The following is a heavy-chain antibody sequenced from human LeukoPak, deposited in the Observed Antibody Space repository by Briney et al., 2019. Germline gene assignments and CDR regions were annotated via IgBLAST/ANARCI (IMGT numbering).Heavy chain of an antibody. CDR3: ARGSMAYAYACDI. V-gene: IGHV3-7*01. CDR2: IKQDGNEK. CDR1: GFTFSSYW. D-gene: IGHD2/OR15-2a*01. J-gene: IGHJ3*02. Sequence: GGSLRLSCAASGFTFSSYWMSWVRQAPGQGLEWVAFIKQDGNEKYYVDSVNGRFTIYRDTANNSLYLQMNSLRAEDTAVYYCARGSMAYAYACDIWGQGTMVTVSS.